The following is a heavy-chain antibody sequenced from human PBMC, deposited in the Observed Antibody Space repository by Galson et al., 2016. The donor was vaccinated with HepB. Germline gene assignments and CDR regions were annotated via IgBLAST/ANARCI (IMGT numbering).Heavy chain of an antibody. Sequence: SLRLSCAASGFTFSTHDMSWVRQAPGKGLEWVSALSGGGGLTYYIDSVKGRFTISTDNSKNTLYLQMYSLRAEDTAVYYCAKNWDYWGRGTLVTVSS. CDR1: GFTFSTHD. CDR3: AKNWDY. V-gene: IGHV3-23*01. J-gene: IGHJ4*02. CDR2: LSGGGGLT.